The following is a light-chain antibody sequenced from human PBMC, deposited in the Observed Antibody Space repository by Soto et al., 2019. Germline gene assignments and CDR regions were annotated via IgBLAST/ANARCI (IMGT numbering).Light chain of an antibody. CDR3: QQSYSTPLT. J-gene: IGKJ4*01. V-gene: IGKV1-39*01. CDR1: QSISSY. CDR2: AAS. Sequence: DIQMTQSPSSLSASVGDRVTITCRASQSISSYLNWYQQKPGKAPKLLIYAASSLQSGVTSRFSGSGSGTEFTLTISSLQPEEFATYYCQQSYSTPLTFGGGTKVEIK.